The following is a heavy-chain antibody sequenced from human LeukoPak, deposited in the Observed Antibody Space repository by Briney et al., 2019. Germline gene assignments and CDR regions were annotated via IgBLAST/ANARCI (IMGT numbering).Heavy chain of an antibody. D-gene: IGHD3-22*01. CDR1: GGSFSGYY. CDR2: INHSGST. CDR3: ARERSRYYYDSSRSMDV. J-gene: IGHJ6*02. V-gene: IGHV4-34*01. Sequence: SETLSPTCAVYGGSFSGYYWSWIRQPPGKGLEWIGEINHSGSTNYNPSLKSRVTISVDTSKNQFSLKLSSVTAADTAVYYCARERSRYYYDSSRSMDVWGQGTTVTVSS.